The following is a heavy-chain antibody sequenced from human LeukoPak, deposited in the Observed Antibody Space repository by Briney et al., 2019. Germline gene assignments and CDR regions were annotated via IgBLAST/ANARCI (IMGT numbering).Heavy chain of an antibody. Sequence: GGSLRLSCAASGFTFSNYAMSWVRQAPGTGLEWVSGISGGGNSTSYADSVKGRFTISRDNSKTTLFLQMNSLRAEDTAVYYCAKARAVVVVAATNYWGQGTLVTVSS. CDR2: ISGGGNST. CDR1: GFTFSNYA. CDR3: AKARAVVVVAATNY. V-gene: IGHV3-23*01. J-gene: IGHJ4*02. D-gene: IGHD2-15*01.